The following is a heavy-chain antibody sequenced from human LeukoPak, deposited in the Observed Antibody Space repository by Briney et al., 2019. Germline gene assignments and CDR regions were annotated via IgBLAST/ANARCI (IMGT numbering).Heavy chain of an antibody. CDR3: LPSMGY. D-gene: IGHD2-8*01. CDR2: IKPDGREK. Sequence: GGSLRLSCAATGLTFSNHWMIWVRQAPGKGLEWVASIKPDGREKYYVDSVRGRFTISRDNAKNSLYLQMNSLRAEDTAVYYTLPSMGYWGQGTVVPVSS. J-gene: IGHJ4*02. CDR1: GLTFSNHW. V-gene: IGHV3-7*01.